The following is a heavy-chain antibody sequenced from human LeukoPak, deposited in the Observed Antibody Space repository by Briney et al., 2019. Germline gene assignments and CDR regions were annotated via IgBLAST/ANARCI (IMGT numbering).Heavy chain of an antibody. V-gene: IGHV4-4*07. D-gene: IGHD5-18*01. Sequence: PSETPSLTCTVSGGSISSYYWSWIRQPAGKGLEWIGRIYTSGSTNYNPSLKSRVTMSVDTSKNQFSLKLSSVTAADTAVYYCARPGYSYGKRGAFDIWGQGTMVTVSS. CDR2: IYTSGST. CDR3: ARPGYSYGKRGAFDI. J-gene: IGHJ3*02. CDR1: GGSISSYY.